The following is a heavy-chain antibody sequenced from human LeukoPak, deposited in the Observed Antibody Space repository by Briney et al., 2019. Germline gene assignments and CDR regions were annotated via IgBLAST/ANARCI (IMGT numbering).Heavy chain of an antibody. CDR3: TRDLYYDFWSGFDY. CDR2: IRSKAYGGTT. Sequence: GGSLRLSCTTSGFTFGDYAMSWVRQAPGKGLEWVGFIRSKAYGGTTEYAASVKGRFTISRDDSKSIAYLQMNSLKTEDTAVYYRTRDLYYDFWSGFDYWGQGTLVTVSS. J-gene: IGHJ4*02. V-gene: IGHV3-49*04. D-gene: IGHD3-3*01. CDR1: GFTFGDYA.